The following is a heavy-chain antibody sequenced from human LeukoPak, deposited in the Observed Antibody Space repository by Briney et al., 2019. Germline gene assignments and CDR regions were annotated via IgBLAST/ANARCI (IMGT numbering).Heavy chain of an antibody. J-gene: IGHJ4*02. CDR2: ISYDGSNK. V-gene: IGHV3-30*04. CDR1: GFTFSSYA. Sequence: QAGGSLRLSCAASGFTFSSYAMHWVRQAPGKGLEWVAVISYDGSNKYYADSVKGRFTISRDNSKNTLYLQMNSLRAGDTAVYYWQRAAYDILTGYPEAYWGQGTLVTVSS. D-gene: IGHD3-9*01. CDR3: QRAAYDILTGYPEAY.